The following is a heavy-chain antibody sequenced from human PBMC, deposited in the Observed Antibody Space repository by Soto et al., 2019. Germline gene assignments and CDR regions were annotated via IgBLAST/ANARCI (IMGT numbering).Heavy chain of an antibody. D-gene: IGHD5-18*01. CDR2: VNHIGST. Sequence: QVQLQESGPGLVKPSETLSLNCSVSGGSITNFYWSWIRQPPGRGLEWIGYVNHIGSTKYNPSLDIRSTISVDTTNNHSSLKMTSVTTADAAVYYCARASVSYSSNGFDSWGQGTLVTVAS. J-gene: IGHJ5*01. V-gene: IGHV4-59*01. CDR1: GGSITNFY. CDR3: ARASVSYSSNGFDS.